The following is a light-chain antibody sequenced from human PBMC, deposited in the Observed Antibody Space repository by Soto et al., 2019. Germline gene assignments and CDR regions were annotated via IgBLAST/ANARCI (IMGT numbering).Light chain of an antibody. V-gene: IGLV2-14*01. CDR1: SRDVGGYNY. J-gene: IGLJ1*01. CDR3: SSFTSRFTFV. Sequence: QSALTQPASVSGSPGQSITNSCTGTSRDVGGYNYVSWDQQHPGKAPKLMIYEVRNRPSGVSDRFSGSKSGNTASLTISGLQAEDEADYYCSSFTSRFTFVFGTGTKLTVL. CDR2: EVR.